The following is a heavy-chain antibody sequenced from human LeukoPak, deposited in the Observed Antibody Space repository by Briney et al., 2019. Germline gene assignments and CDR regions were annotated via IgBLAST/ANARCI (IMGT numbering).Heavy chain of an antibody. V-gene: IGHV3-21*01. CDR1: GFTFSCHS. Sequence: GGSLRLSCAASGFTFSCHSMNWVRQAPGKGLEWVSSISSSRSYINYADSVKGRFTISRDNAKNSLFLQMNSLRAEDTAVYYRARVNGYNWNFDYWGQGTLVTVSS. CDR3: ARVNGYNWNFDY. D-gene: IGHD5-24*01. J-gene: IGHJ4*02. CDR2: ISSSRSYI.